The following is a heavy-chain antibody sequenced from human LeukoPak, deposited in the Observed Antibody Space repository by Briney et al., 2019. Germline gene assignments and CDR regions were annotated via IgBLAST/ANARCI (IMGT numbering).Heavy chain of an antibody. J-gene: IGHJ4*02. D-gene: IGHD3-10*01. CDR1: GGSISSDN. Sequence: SETLSLTCAVPGGSISSDNWSSSRQPLGKGLGWSGYIDYSGSTNYNPSLKSRVTISVDPSKNQFSLKLSSVTAADTAVYYCARHTMVRGVIDYWGQGTLVTVSS. CDR2: IDYSGST. V-gene: IGHV4-59*08. CDR3: ARHTMVRGVIDY.